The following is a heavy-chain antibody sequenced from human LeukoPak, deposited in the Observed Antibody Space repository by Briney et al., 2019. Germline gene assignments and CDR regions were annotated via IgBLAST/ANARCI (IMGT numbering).Heavy chain of an antibody. J-gene: IGHJ4*02. CDR3: ARDYGDPRALYFDY. CDR1: GFTFSSYA. D-gene: IGHD4-17*01. CDR2: ISSSGRTM. V-gene: IGHV3-48*03. Sequence: GGSLRLSCAASGFTFSSYAMNWVRQVPGKGLEWLSYISSSGRTMYYADSVKGRFTISRDNAKNSLFLQMNSLRAEDTAVYYCARDYGDPRALYFDYWGQGTLVTVSS.